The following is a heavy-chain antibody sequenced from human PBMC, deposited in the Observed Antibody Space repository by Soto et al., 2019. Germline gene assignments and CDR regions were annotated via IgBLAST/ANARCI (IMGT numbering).Heavy chain of an antibody. CDR3: APWFGAFDY. CDR2: ISYDGSNK. V-gene: IGHV3-30*03. Sequence: QVQLVESGGGVVQPGRSLRLSCAASGFTFSSYGMHWVRQAPGKGLGRVAVISYDGSNKYYADSVKGRFTISTDNAKNALYLQMNSLRAEDTAVYYCAPWFGAFDYWGQGTLCTVSS. J-gene: IGHJ4*02. CDR1: GFTFSSYG. D-gene: IGHD3-10*01.